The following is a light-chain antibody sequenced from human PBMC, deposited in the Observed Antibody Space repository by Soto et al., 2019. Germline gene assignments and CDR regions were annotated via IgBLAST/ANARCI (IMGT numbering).Light chain of an antibody. CDR1: PYSNNY. Sequence: IQRTQSPSSMSASVGDRVTITSRAGPYSNNYLKWYQPKLAKAPNLLVYAASTLQRGGPSRCSSSRCGADVSLTISSMQNEDVSAYYCQHADSFPIITFGQGTRLEIK. V-gene: IGKV1-39*01. CDR3: QHADSFPIIT. J-gene: IGKJ5*01. CDR2: AAS.